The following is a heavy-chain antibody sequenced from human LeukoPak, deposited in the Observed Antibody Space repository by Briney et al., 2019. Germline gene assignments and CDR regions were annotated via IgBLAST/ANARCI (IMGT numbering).Heavy chain of an antibody. CDR2: MESKSDGGST. Sequence: GASLRLSCAASGFIISNYALMWLRQSPGKGLEWVGRMESKSDGGSTDYAAPVKGRFTISRDDSKNTLFLQINSLKTEDTAVYYCTTLDGDYAPDYWGQGTLVTVSS. D-gene: IGHD4-17*01. CDR3: TTLDGDYAPDY. V-gene: IGHV3-15*04. CDR1: GFIISNYA. J-gene: IGHJ4*02.